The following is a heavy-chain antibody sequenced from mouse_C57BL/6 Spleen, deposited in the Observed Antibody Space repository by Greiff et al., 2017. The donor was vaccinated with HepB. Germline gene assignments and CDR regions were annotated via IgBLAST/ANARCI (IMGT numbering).Heavy chain of an antibody. J-gene: IGHJ4*01. CDR1: GFSLTSYG. CDR2: IWSGGST. CDR3: ATPYGVYAMDY. Sequence: VMLVESGPGLVQPSQSLSITCTVSGFSLTSYGVHWVRQSPGKGLEWLGVIWSGGSTDYNAAFISRLSISKDNSKSQVFFKMNSLQADDTAIYYCATPYGVYAMDYWGQGTSVTVSS. V-gene: IGHV2-2*01. D-gene: IGHD1-1*02.